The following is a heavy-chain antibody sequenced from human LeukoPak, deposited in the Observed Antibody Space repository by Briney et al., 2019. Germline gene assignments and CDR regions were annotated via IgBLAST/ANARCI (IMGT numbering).Heavy chain of an antibody. Sequence: GGSLRLSCAASGFTLSSYSMNWVRQAPGKGLEWVSSISSSSSYIYYADSVKGRFTISRDNAKNSLYLQMNSLRAEDTAVYYCARDQFGQLVRILDYWGQGTLVTASS. CDR1: GFTLSSYS. J-gene: IGHJ4*02. CDR3: ARDQFGQLVRILDY. V-gene: IGHV3-21*01. D-gene: IGHD6-6*01. CDR2: ISSSSSYI.